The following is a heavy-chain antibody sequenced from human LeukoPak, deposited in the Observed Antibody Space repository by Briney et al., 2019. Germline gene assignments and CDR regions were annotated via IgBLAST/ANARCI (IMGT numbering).Heavy chain of an antibody. J-gene: IGHJ4*02. V-gene: IGHV3-11*01. CDR2: ISSSGSTI. D-gene: IGHD3-10*01. Sequence: GGSLRLSCAASGFTFSDYYMSWIRQAPGKGLEWVSYISSSGSTIYYADSVKGRFTISRDNAKNSLYLQMNSLRAEDTAVYYCASAYYGSGSSYYFDYWGQGTLVTVSS. CDR3: ASAYYGSGSSYYFDY. CDR1: GFTFSDYY.